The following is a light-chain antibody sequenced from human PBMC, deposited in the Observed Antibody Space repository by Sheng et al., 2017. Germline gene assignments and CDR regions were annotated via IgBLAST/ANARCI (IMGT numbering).Light chain of an antibody. CDR2: GAS. CDR1: RDIADY. J-gene: IGKJ4*01. Sequence: DIQMTQSPSSLSASVGDRVTITCRASRDIADYLAWYQQKPGKPPKLLIYGASTLQSGVPSRISGSGSGTEFALTISSLEPEDLAVYYCQQRDSWPITFGGGTKLEIK. CDR3: QQRDSWPIT. V-gene: IGKV1-27*01.